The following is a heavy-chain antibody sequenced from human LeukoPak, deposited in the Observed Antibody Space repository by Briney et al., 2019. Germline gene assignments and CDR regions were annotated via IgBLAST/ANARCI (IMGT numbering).Heavy chain of an antibody. CDR2: IKQDGSEK. V-gene: IGHV3-7*05. Sequence: GGSLRLSCAASGFTFSSYWVSWVRQAPGKGLEWVANIKQDGSEKYYVDSVKGRFTISRDNAKNSLYLQMNSLRVEDTAVYYCARFGVAGVDYWGQGTLVTVSS. D-gene: IGHD6-19*01. J-gene: IGHJ4*02. CDR1: GFTFSSYW. CDR3: ARFGVAGVDY.